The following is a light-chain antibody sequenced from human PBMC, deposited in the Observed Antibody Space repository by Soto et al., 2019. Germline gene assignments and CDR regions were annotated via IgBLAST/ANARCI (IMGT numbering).Light chain of an antibody. V-gene: IGKV3-20*01. Sequence: EIVLTQSPGTLSLSPGETATLSCRASQSVSSSYLAWYQQKPGQAPRLLIYGASTRATGIPDNFSGSGSGTDFILTISRLEPEDFAVYYCQQYGSSHTFGQGTKLEIK. CDR2: GAS. CDR1: QSVSSSY. J-gene: IGKJ2*01. CDR3: QQYGSSHT.